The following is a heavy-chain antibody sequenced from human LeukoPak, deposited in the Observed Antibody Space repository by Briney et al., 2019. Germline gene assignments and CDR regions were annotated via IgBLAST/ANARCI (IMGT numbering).Heavy chain of an antibody. Sequence: SETLSLTCTVSGDSINAYYWGWIRQPPGKGLEWIGYIYFSGTTKYNPSLESRVTISVDTSKNQFSLKLSSVTAADTAVYYCARRRAEGGSNGHHNWFDPWGQGILVTVSS. CDR1: GDSINAYY. D-gene: IGHD6-13*01. V-gene: IGHV4-59*08. CDR2: IYFSGTT. J-gene: IGHJ5*02. CDR3: ARRRAEGGSNGHHNWFDP.